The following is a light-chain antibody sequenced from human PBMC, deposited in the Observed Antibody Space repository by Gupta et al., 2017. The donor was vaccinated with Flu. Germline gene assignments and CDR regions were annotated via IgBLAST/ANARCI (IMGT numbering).Light chain of an antibody. J-gene: IGLJ1*01. Sequence: QSALTQPPSVSVSPGQSVTISCTGTSSDVGYYDRVSWYQQSPGTAPKLMIYEVSNRPPGVPDRFSGSKSGNTASPTISGLQAEDEADFYCSSYTTSYTYVFGTGTKVTVL. V-gene: IGLV2-18*02. CDR3: SSYTTSYTYV. CDR2: EVS. CDR1: SSDVGYYDR.